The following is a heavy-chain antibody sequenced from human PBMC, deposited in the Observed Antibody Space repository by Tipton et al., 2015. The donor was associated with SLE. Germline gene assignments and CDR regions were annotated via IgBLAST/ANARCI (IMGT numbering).Heavy chain of an antibody. D-gene: IGHD6-19*01. CDR2: IYFSVNT. CDR3: ARRSLSGWYFDY. Sequence: TLSLTCTVSGDSISRSSYYWGWIRQPPGKGLEWIGTIYFSVNTYYNPSLKSRVTISVDTSKNQFSLKLTSVTATDTAVYYCARRSLSGWYFDYWGQGTLVTVSS. V-gene: IGHV4-39*01. CDR1: GDSISRSSYY. J-gene: IGHJ4*02.